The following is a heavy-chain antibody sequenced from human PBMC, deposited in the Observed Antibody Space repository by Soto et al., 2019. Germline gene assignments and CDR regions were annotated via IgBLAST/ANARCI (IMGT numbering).Heavy chain of an antibody. J-gene: IGHJ4*02. CDR3: VRGSKDSYPGSRIFDF. D-gene: IGHD3-10*01. CDR2: MTDTGGDA. Sequence: CGSLRRSCVACGLTFGSRAMRWCRQSPGEGLEWVSTMTDTGGDAKYADSVRDRFAISRDNSKNTLYLQMSALRAEDSAIEFCVRGSKDSYPGSRIFDFWGRGTLVTVSS. V-gene: IGHV3-23*01. CDR1: GLTFGSRA.